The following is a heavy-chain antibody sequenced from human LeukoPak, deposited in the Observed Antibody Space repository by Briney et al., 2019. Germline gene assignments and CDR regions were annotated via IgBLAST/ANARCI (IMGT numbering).Heavy chain of an antibody. D-gene: IGHD3-16*01. J-gene: IGHJ4*02. V-gene: IGHV3-30*03. CDR3: AGRLLDY. Sequence: PGGSLRLSCAASGFTLSSYGMHWVRQAPGKGPEWVAVISYDGSNKYYADSVKGRFTISRDNSKNTLYLQMNSLRAEDTAVYYCAGRLLDYWGQGTLVTVSS. CDR1: GFTLSSYG. CDR2: ISYDGSNK.